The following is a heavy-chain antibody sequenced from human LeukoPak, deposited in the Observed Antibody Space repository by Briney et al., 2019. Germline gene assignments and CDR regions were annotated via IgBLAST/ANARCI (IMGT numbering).Heavy chain of an antibody. CDR1: GFTFSSYA. D-gene: IGHD6-6*01. J-gene: IGHJ4*02. Sequence: GGSLRLSCAASGFTFSSYAMHWVRQAPGKGLEWVAVISYDGSNKYYADSVKGRFTISRDNSKNTLYLQMNSLRAEDTAVYYCAREEDESSSIFDYWGQGTLVTVSS. V-gene: IGHV3-30-3*01. CDR3: AREEDESSSIFDY. CDR2: ISYDGSNK.